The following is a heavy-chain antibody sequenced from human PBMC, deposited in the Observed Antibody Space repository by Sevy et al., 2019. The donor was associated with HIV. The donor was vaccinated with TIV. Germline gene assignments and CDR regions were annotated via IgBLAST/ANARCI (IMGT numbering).Heavy chain of an antibody. Sequence: LGGSLRLSCAASGFTFSDYYMGWFRHAPGRGLEWVSYISSSGALVFYADSVEGRFTISRVNAKNSLFLQMNSLRAEDTAIYYCARAGDDYCTESDCNKNWFDPWGQGTLVTVSS. D-gene: IGHD2-8*02. CDR3: ARAGDDYCTESDCNKNWFDP. CDR1: GFTFSDYY. J-gene: IGHJ5*02. V-gene: IGHV3-11*01. CDR2: ISSSGALV.